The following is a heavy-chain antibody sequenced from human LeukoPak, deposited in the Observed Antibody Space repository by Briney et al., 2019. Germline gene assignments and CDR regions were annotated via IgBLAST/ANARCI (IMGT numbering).Heavy chain of an antibody. J-gene: IGHJ6*02. Sequence: PRGSLRLSRAASGFTFSSYWMHWVRQAPGKGLVWVSRINSDGSGTRYADSVKGRFTISRDNAKNTLYLQMNSLRAEDTSVYYCASPIGNYYYGMVVWRRRTTVTVSS. V-gene: IGHV3-74*01. CDR2: INSDGSGT. D-gene: IGHD3-22*01. CDR1: GFTFSSYW. CDR3: ASPIGNYYYGMVV.